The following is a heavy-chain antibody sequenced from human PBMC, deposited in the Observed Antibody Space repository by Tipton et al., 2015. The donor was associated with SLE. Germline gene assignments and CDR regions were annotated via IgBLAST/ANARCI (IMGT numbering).Heavy chain of an antibody. CDR1: GDSISNNY. J-gene: IGHJ6*02. V-gene: IGHV4-4*08. Sequence: GSLRLSCTVSGDSISNNYWTWIRQPPGKGLQWVGYIYTSGSTKYNPSLKSRVTISVDTSKNQFSLKLSSVTAADTAVYYCARHAGPTVMGGHGLDVWGQGTTVTVSS. D-gene: IGHD2-8*01. CDR2: IYTSGST. CDR3: ARHAGPTVMGGHGLDV.